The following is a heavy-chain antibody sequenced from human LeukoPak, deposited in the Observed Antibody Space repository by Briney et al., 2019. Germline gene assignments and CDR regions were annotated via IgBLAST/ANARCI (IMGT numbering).Heavy chain of an antibody. CDR2: IYYSGST. J-gene: IGHJ2*01. CDR3: AKIAVAGSPDWYFDL. CDR1: GGSISSSSYY. Sequence: SETLSLTCTVSGGSISSSSYYWGWIRQPPGKGLEWIGSIYYSGSTYYNPSLKSRVTISVDTSKNQFSLKLSSVTAADTAVYYCAKIAVAGSPDWYFDLWGRGTLVTVSS. V-gene: IGHV4-39*07. D-gene: IGHD6-19*01.